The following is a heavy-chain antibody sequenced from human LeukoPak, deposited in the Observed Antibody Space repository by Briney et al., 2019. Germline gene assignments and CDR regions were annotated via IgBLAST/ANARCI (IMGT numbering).Heavy chain of an antibody. J-gene: IGHJ4*02. D-gene: IGHD1-14*01. CDR2: FSTRSSTI. Sequence: PGGSLRLSCAASGFTFSSYSMNWVCQAPGKGLEWVSYFSTRSSTISYADSVKGRFAISRDNAKNSLYLQMNSLRVEDTAVYYCAKGHSAHGTGFDCWGQGTLVAVSS. CDR3: AKGHSAHGTGFDC. V-gene: IGHV3-48*01. CDR1: GFTFSSYS.